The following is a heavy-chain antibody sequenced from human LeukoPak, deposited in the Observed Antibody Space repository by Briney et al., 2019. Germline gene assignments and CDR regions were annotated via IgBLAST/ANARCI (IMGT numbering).Heavy chain of an antibody. J-gene: IGHJ3*02. CDR1: GGSISSYY. CDR2: IYYSGST. V-gene: IGHV4-59*01. CDR3: ARTLRLKSAFDI. D-gene: IGHD5/OR15-5a*01. Sequence: PSETLSLICTVSGGSISSYYWSWIRQPPGKGLEWIGYIYYSGSTNYNPSLKSRVTISVDTSKNQFSLKLSSVTAADTAVYYCARTLRLKSAFDIWGQGTMVTVSS.